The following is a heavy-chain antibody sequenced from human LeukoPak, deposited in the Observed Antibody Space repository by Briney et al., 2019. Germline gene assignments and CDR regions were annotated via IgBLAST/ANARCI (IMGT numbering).Heavy chain of an antibody. CDR3: ARVLRYFDWFFDY. CDR1: GYSFTSYW. Sequence: GESLKISCKGSGYSFTSYWIGWVRQMPGKGLEWMGIIYPGDSDTRYSPSFQGQVTISADKSISTAYLQWSSLKASGTAMYYCARVLRYFDWFFDYWGQGTLVTVSS. CDR2: IYPGDSDT. D-gene: IGHD3-9*01. J-gene: IGHJ4*02. V-gene: IGHV5-51*01.